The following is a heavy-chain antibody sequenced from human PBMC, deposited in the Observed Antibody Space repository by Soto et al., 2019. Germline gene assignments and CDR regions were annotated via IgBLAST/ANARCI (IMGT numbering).Heavy chain of an antibody. CDR1: GGTFSSYA. Sequence: SVKVSCKASGGTFSSYAISWVLQAPGQGLEWMGGIIPIFGTANYAQKFQGRVTITADKSTSTAYMELSSLRSEDTAVYYCARYYGGDAFDIWGQGTMVTVSS. D-gene: IGHD4-17*01. CDR3: ARYYGGDAFDI. V-gene: IGHV1-69*06. J-gene: IGHJ3*02. CDR2: IIPIFGTA.